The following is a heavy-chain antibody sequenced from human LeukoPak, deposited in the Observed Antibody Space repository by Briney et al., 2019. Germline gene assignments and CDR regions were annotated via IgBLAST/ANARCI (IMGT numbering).Heavy chain of an antibody. D-gene: IGHD6-19*01. CDR1: GYTFTSYD. Sequence: ASVKVSCRASGYTFTSYDINWVRQATGQGLEWMGWMNPNSGNTGYAQKFQGRVTMTRNTSISTAYMELSSLRSEDTAVYYCARGFGYSSGWYYFDYWGQGTLVTVSS. V-gene: IGHV1-8*01. CDR3: ARGFGYSSGWYYFDY. CDR2: MNPNSGNT. J-gene: IGHJ4*02.